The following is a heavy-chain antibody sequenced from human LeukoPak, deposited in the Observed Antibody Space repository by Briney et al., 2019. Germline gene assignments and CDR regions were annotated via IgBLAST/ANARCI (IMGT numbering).Heavy chain of an antibody. CDR3: AREATITAYNFDY. CDR2: IYTSGST. Sequence: SETLSLTCAVSGGSISSYSWSWIRQPAGKGLEWIGRIYTSGSTNYNPSLKSRVTMSLDTSKNQFSLKLTSVTAPDTAVYYCAREATITAYNFDYWGQGTLVTVSS. CDR1: GGSISSYS. V-gene: IGHV4-4*07. J-gene: IGHJ4*02. D-gene: IGHD5-12*01.